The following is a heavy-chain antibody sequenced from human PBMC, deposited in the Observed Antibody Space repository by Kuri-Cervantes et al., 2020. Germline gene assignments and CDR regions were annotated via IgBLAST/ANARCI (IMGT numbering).Heavy chain of an antibody. V-gene: IGHV3-20*04. Sequence: GESLKISCAASGFTFDDYGMSWVRQAPGKGLEWVSGINWNGGSTGYADSVKGRFTISRDNSKNTVYLQMNSLRAEDTAVFYCARDIGVTSVSGYLDHWGPGTVVTVSS. D-gene: IGHD6-19*01. J-gene: IGHJ4*02. CDR3: ARDIGVTSVSGYLDH. CDR2: INWNGGST. CDR1: GFTFDDYG.